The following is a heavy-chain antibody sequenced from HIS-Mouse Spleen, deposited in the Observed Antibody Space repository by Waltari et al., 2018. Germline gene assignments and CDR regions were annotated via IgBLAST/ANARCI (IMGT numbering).Heavy chain of an antibody. CDR2: RNPNSGNT. CDR1: GSTFTSYA. D-gene: IGHD3-16*01. J-gene: IGHJ3*02. CDR3: ARGLPAGGSDAFDI. Sequence: QVQLVQSGAEVKKPGASVKVSGKASGSTFTSYAINCVRQATGQGLEWMGWRNPNSGNTGYAQKFQGRVTMTRNTSISTAYMELSSLRSEDTAVYYCARGLPAGGSDAFDIWGQGTMVTVSS. V-gene: IGHV1-8*01.